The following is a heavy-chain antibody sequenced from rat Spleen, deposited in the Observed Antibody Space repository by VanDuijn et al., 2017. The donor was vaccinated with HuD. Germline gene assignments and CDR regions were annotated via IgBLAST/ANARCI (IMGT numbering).Heavy chain of an antibody. J-gene: IGHJ3*01. CDR2: IWTGGST. CDR3: TGDQDGSSPY. CDR1: GFSLTNYH. Sequence: QVQLKESGPGLVQPSQTLSLTCTVAGFSLTNYHVHWVRQPPGKGLEWMGVIWTGGSTASNSLLKSRLNISRDTSKSQVFLKMNSLRTEDTAIYFCTGDQDGSSPYWGQGTLVTVSS. V-gene: IGHV2-15*01. D-gene: IGHD1-12*02.